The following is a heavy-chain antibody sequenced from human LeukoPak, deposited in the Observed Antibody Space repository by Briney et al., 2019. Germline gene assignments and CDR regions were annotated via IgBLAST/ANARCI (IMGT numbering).Heavy chain of an antibody. Sequence: GGSLRLSCAASGFTFSSYAMSWVRQAPGKGLEWVSAISGSGGSTYYADSVKGRYTISRDNAKNSLYLQMNSLRAEDTAVYYCARGIWFGYNWFDPWGQGTLVTVSS. D-gene: IGHD3-10*01. V-gene: IGHV3-23*01. CDR3: ARGIWFGYNWFDP. J-gene: IGHJ5*02. CDR1: GFTFSSYA. CDR2: ISGSGGST.